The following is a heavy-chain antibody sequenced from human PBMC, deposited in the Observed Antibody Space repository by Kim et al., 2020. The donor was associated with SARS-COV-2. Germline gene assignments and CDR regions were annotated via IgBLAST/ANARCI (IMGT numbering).Heavy chain of an antibody. V-gene: IGHV3-7*01. D-gene: IGHD2-2*01. Sequence: GGSLRLSCAASGFTFRNYWMSWVRQAPGKGLEWVASVKEDGSDKYYMESVRSRFTISRDNAKNSLYLQMNSLRAEDTAVYYCARGNLPTDYYFDYWGQGT. CDR3: ARGNLPTDYYFDY. CDR2: VKEDGSDK. CDR1: GFTFRNYW. J-gene: IGHJ4*02.